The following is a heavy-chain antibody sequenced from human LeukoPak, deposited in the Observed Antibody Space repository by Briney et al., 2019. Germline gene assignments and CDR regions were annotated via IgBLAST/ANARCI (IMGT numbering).Heavy chain of an antibody. CDR1: GYTFTNYD. V-gene: IGHV1-8*03. J-gene: IGHJ6*03. Sequence: GASVKVSCKASGYTFTNYDIHWVRQATGQGLEWMGWMKPNSGNTGYAQKFQGRVTISRNTSINTAYMELSSLRSEDTAVYYCARDLGSSGWNDYYYYYMDVWGKGTTVTISS. CDR2: MKPNSGNT. CDR3: ARDLGSSGWNDYYYYYMDV. D-gene: IGHD6-19*01.